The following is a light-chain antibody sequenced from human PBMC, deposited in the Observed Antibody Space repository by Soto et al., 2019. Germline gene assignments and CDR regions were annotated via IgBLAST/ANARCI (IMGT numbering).Light chain of an antibody. CDR2: EVS. Sequence: QSVLTQPASVSGSPGQSITISCTGTSSDVGGYNYVSWYQQHPGKAPKLMIYEVSNRPSGVSNRFSGSKSGNTASLTISGLHAEDEADYSCSSYTSSTPPHVVFGGGTKLTVL. V-gene: IGLV2-14*01. CDR1: SSDVGGYNY. J-gene: IGLJ2*01. CDR3: SSYTSSTPPHVV.